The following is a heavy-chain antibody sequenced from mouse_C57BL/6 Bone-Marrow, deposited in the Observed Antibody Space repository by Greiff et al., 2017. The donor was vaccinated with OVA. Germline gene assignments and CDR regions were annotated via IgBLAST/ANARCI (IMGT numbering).Heavy chain of an antibody. J-gene: IGHJ1*03. D-gene: IGHD2-4*01. V-gene: IGHV1-9*01. CDR3: ARSYYDYDVFYWYFDV. CDR2: ILPGSGST. CDR1: GYTFTGYW. Sequence: QVQLQQSGAELMKPGASVKLSCKATGYTFTGYWIEWVKQRPGHGLEWIGEILPGSGSTNYNEKFKGKATITADTSSNTAYMQLSSLTTEDSAIYYCARSYYDYDVFYWYFDVWGTGTTVTVSS.